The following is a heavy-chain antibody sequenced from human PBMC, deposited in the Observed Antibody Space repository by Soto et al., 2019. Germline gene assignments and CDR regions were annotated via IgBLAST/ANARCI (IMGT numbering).Heavy chain of an antibody. V-gene: IGHV1-69*01. J-gene: IGHJ4*02. CDR3: AGDGGRLRLGELSPSDY. CDR1: GGTFSSYA. CDR2: IIPIFGTA. D-gene: IGHD3-16*02. Sequence: QVQLVQSGAEVKKPGSSVKVSCKASGGTFSSYAISWVRQAPGQGLEWMGGIIPIFGTANYAQKFQGRVTITADESTSTGYMELGRLGSEDTAVYFCAGDGGRLRLGELSPSDYWGQGTLVTVSS.